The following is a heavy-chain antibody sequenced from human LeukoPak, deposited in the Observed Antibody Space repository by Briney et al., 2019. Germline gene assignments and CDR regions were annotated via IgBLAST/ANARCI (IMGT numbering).Heavy chain of an antibody. D-gene: IGHD6-13*01. CDR3: ARLGGAAAGIWYYYYYMDV. CDR1: GGSISSSSYY. Sequence: SETLSLTCTVSGGSISSSSYYWGWIRQPPGKGLEWIGSIYYSGSTYYNPSLKSRVTISVDTSKNQFSLKLSSVTAADTAVYYCARLGGAAAGIWYYYYYMDVWGKGTTVTISS. J-gene: IGHJ6*03. V-gene: IGHV4-39*01. CDR2: IYYSGST.